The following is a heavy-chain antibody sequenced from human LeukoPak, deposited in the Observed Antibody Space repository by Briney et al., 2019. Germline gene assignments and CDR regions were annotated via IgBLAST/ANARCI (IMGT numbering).Heavy chain of an antibody. V-gene: IGHV3-21*01. D-gene: IGHD2-8*02. CDR2: ISSSSNYI. CDR1: GFTFSSYS. CDR3: ARGTAAFDI. J-gene: IGHJ3*02. Sequence: GGSLRLSCAASGFTFSSYSMNWVRQDPGKGLEWVSSISSSSNYIYYADSLKGRFTISRDNAKNSLYLQMTSLRAEDTAVYYCARGTAAFDIWGQGTMVTVSS.